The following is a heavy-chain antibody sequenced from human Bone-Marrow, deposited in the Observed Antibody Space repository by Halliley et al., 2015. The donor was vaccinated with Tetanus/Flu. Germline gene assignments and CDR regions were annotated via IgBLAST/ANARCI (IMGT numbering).Heavy chain of an antibody. Sequence: GYIYSTGNTSYNPPLKSRLTMSVDTSNNQFSLNLRSVTAADTAVYYCARDSPLRVTKYYYAMDVWGQGTTVIVSS. V-gene: IGHV4-30-2*05. J-gene: IGHJ6*02. CDR2: IYSTGNT. CDR3: ARDSPLRVTKYYYAMDV. D-gene: IGHD4-17*01.